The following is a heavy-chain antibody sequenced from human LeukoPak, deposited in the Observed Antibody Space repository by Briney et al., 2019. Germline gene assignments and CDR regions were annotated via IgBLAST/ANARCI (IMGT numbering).Heavy chain of an antibody. J-gene: IGHJ5*02. CDR1: GYTLTELS. CDR3: ATHNYGGGNWFDP. V-gene: IGHV1-24*01. D-gene: IGHD4-11*01. CDR2: FDPEDGET. Sequence: VASVKVSCKVSGYTLTELSMHWVRQAPGKGLEWMGGFDPEDGETIYAQKFQGRVTMTEDTSTDTAYMELSSLRSKDTAVYYCATHNYGGGNWFDPWGQGTLVTVSS.